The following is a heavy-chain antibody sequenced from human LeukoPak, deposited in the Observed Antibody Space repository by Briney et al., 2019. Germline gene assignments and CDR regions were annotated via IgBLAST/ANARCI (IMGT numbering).Heavy chain of an antibody. V-gene: IGHV3-53*01. CDR2: IYSGGST. Sequence: GGSLRLSCAASGFTVSSNYTSWVRQAPGKGLEWVSVIYSGGSTYYADSVKGRFTISRDNSKNTLYLQMNSLRAEDTAVYYCARDLYCSSTSCYYGMDVWGQGTTVTVSS. CDR3: ARDLYCSSTSCYYGMDV. D-gene: IGHD2-2*01. J-gene: IGHJ6*02. CDR1: GFTVSSNY.